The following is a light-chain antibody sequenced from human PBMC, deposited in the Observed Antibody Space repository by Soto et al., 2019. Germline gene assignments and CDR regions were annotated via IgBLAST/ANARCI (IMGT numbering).Light chain of an antibody. Sequence: EIVMMQSPATLSVSPGESVTLSSWASQLFSSNLAWYQHKPGQAPRLLIYGVSTSDTGVPDRFSGSASGTEFTLTFSSLQSEDFAVYYCQQYNNWPRTFGQGTRLEIK. CDR2: GVS. V-gene: IGKV3-15*01. CDR3: QQYNNWPRT. CDR1: QLFSSN. J-gene: IGKJ5*01.